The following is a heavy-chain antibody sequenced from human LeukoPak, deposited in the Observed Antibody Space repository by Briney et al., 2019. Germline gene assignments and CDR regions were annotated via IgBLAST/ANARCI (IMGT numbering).Heavy chain of an antibody. V-gene: IGHV3-74*01. Sequence: PGGSLRLSCAASGFTFSSYWMHWVRQAPGKGLVWVSHINSDASSTSYADSVEGRFTISRDNAKNTLYLQMNSLRAEDTAMYYCARVGYYFGSGSLIQYYFDYWGQGTLVTVSS. CDR1: GFTFSSYW. J-gene: IGHJ4*02. D-gene: IGHD3-10*01. CDR2: INSDASST. CDR3: ARVGYYFGSGSLIQYYFDY.